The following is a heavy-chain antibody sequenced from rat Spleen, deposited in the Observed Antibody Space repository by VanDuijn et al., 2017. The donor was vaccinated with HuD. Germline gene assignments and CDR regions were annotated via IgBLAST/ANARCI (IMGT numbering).Heavy chain of an antibody. V-gene: IGHV2-13*01. CDR3: ARLEGPLDY. D-gene: IGHD1-11*01. CDR1: GFSLTSYG. Sequence: QVQLKESGPGLVQPSQTLSLTCTVSGFSLTSYGVSWVRQPPGKGLEWMGGIWGDGSTNYNSTLKSRLSISRDTSKGQVFLQMNSLRSEDTATYYCARLEGPLDYWGQGVMVTVSS. J-gene: IGHJ2*01. CDR2: IWGDGST.